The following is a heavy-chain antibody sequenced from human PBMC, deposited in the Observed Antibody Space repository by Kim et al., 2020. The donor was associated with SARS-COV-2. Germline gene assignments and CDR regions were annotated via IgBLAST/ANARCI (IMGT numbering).Heavy chain of an antibody. Sequence: SETLSLTCTVSGGSISSYYWSWIRQPPGKGLEWIGYIYYSGSTNYNPSLKSRVTISVDTSKNQFSLKLSSVTAADTAVYYCARLRATLRYFDWLPNYFDYWGQGTLVTVSS. V-gene: IGHV4-59*08. CDR1: GGSISSYY. CDR2: IYYSGST. CDR3: ARLRATLRYFDWLPNYFDY. J-gene: IGHJ4*02. D-gene: IGHD3-9*01.